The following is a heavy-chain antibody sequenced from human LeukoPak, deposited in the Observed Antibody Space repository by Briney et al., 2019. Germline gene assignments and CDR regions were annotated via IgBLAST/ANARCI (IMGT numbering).Heavy chain of an antibody. CDR2: ISDDSFST. CDR1: GFTFRGYA. V-gene: IGHV3-23*01. D-gene: IGHD5-12*01. J-gene: IGHJ5*02. CDR3: AKGARGYSGYLET. Sequence: GGSLRLSCAASGFTFRGYAMSWVRQGPGKGPEGVAGISDDSFSTYYTDSLKGRFTISRDNSKSTVYLQMNNLGDDDTAVYYCAKGARGYSGYLETWGQGTLVTVSS.